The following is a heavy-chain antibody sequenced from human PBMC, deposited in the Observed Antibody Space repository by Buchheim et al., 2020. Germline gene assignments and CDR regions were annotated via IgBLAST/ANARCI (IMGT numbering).Heavy chain of an antibody. CDR3: ARGGDYGGIFDY. D-gene: IGHD4-23*01. CDR2: ICYGGST. CDR1: GGSISSYC. J-gene: IGHJ4*02. Sequence: QVQLQESGSGLVKPSETLSLTCTVSGGSISSYCWSWIRQLPGKGLEWIAYICYGGSTNYNPSLKSRVTISLDASKNQLSLKLRSVTAADTAVYNCARGGDYGGIFDYWGQG. V-gene: IGHV4-59*01.